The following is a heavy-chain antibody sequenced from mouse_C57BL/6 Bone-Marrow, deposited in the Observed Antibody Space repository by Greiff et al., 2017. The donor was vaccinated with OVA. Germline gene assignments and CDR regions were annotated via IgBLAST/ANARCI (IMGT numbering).Heavy chain of an antibody. Sequence: VQLQESGAELARPGASVKLSCKASGYTFTSYGISWVKQRTGQGLEWIGEIYPRSGNTYYNEKFKGKATLTADKSSSTAYMELRSLTSEDSAVYFCARPYSNFYWYFDVWGTGTTVTVSS. CDR3: ARPYSNFYWYFDV. CDR2: IYPRSGNT. J-gene: IGHJ1*03. D-gene: IGHD2-5*01. CDR1: GYTFTSYG. V-gene: IGHV1-81*01.